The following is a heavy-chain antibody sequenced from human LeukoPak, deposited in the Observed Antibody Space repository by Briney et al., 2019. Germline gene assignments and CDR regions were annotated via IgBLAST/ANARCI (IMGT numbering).Heavy chain of an antibody. V-gene: IGHV4-30-2*01. CDR2: IYHSETT. CDR3: ASGPMTTVTYPSLDY. CDR1: GFTFSDYY. Sequence: LRLSCAASGFTFSDYYMTWIRQPPGKGLEWIGYIYHSETTYYNPSLRSRVTISVDRSKNQFSLKLNSVTAADTAVYYCASGPMTTVTYPSLDYWGQGTLVTVSS. J-gene: IGHJ4*02. D-gene: IGHD4-17*01.